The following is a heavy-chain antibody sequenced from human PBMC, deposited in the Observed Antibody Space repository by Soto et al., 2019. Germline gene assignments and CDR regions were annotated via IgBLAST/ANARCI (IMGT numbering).Heavy chain of an antibody. CDR2: ISRSGDST. CDR3: AETHIFIVPSTSWANRCNY. J-gene: IGHJ4*02. V-gene: IGHV3-23*01. D-gene: IGHD6-13*01. Sequence: EVPLLESGGGLVQPGGSLRLSCAASGFTFSSDAMTWVLQAPGKGLEWVSTISRSGDSTYYRDSVKGRFTISRDNSKNTVYLPVSQLRARHRTGDCSAETHIFIVPSTSWANRCNYWTQGTLVTVTS. CDR1: GFTFSSDA.